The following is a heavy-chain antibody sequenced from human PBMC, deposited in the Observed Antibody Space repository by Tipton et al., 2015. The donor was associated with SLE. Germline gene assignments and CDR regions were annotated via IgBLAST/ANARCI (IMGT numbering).Heavy chain of an antibody. Sequence: TLSLTCAVYGGSFSGYYWSWIRQPPGQGLEWIGEINHSGSTNHNPSLKSRVTISVDTSKDQFSLKLSSVTAADTAVYYCARLLSDDYYEGHDYWGQGALVTVSS. CDR1: GGSFSGYY. CDR3: ARLLSDDYYEGHDY. CDR2: INHSGST. V-gene: IGHV4-34*01. D-gene: IGHD1-26*01. J-gene: IGHJ4*02.